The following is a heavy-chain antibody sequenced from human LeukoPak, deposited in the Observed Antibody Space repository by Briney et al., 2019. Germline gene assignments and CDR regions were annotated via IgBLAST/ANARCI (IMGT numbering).Heavy chain of an antibody. CDR1: GGSFSGYY. D-gene: IGHD2-2*02. Sequence: SETLSLTCAVYGGSFSGYYWSWIRQPPGKGLEWIGEINHSGSTNYNPSLKSRVTISVDTSKNQFSLKLSSVTAADTAVYYCARVIRRYCSSTSCYTIPPTNWFDPWGQGTLVTVSS. CDR3: ARVIRRYCSSTSCYTIPPTNWFDP. J-gene: IGHJ5*02. V-gene: IGHV4-34*01. CDR2: INHSGST.